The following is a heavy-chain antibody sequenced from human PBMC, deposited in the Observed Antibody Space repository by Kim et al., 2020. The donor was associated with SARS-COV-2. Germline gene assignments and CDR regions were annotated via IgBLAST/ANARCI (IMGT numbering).Heavy chain of an antibody. J-gene: IGHJ4*02. D-gene: IGHD5-12*01. V-gene: IGHV4-59*01. CDR2: IYYSGST. CDR3: SRANLGMATIMAAGFLDN. CDR1: GGSISSYY. Sequence: SETLSLTCTVSGGSISSYYWSWIRQPPGTGLEWIGYIYYSGSTNSDPSLKSRVPISVDTSKNQFSLKLSSVTAADTAVYYCSRANLGMATIMAAGFLDNWGQGTLVSASS.